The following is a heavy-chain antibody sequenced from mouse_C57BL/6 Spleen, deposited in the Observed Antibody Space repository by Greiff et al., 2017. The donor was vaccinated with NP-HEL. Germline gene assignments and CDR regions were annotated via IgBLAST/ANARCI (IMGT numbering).Heavy chain of an antibody. Sequence: QVQLKESGAELARPGASVKMSCKASGYTFTSYTMHWVKQRPGQGLEWIGYINPSSGYTKYNQKFKDKATLTADKSSSTAYMQLSSLTSEDSAVYYCARWGRDFDYWGQGTTLTVSS. CDR3: ARWGRDFDY. D-gene: IGHD3-3*01. CDR2: INPSSGYT. CDR1: GYTFTSYT. J-gene: IGHJ2*01. V-gene: IGHV1-4*01.